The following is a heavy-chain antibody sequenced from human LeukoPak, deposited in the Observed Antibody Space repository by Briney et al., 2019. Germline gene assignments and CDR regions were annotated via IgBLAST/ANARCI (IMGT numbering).Heavy chain of an antibody. CDR2: INPNSGGT. D-gene: IGHD2-21*02. J-gene: IGHJ5*02. Sequence: ASVKVSCKASGYTFTGYYMHWVRQAPGQGLEWMGWINPNSGGTNYAQKFQGRVTMTRDTSTSTVYMELSSLRSEDTAVYYCARALGGSYCGGDCYLGFDPWGQGTLVTVSS. CDR3: ARALGGSYCGGDCYLGFDP. V-gene: IGHV1-2*02. CDR1: GYTFTGYY.